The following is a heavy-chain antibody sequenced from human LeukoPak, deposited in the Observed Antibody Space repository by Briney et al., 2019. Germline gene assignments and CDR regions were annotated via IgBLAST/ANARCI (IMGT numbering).Heavy chain of an antibody. CDR2: IIPIFGTA. CDR3: AIDPSVPSARRPELRPFDY. D-gene: IGHD1-26*01. V-gene: IGHV1-69*13. Sequence: ASVKVSCKASGGTFSSYAISWARQAPGQGLEWMGGIIPIFGTANYAQKFQGRVTITADESTSTAYMELSSLRSEDTAVYYCAIDPSVPSARRPELRPFDYWGQGTLVTVSS. J-gene: IGHJ4*02. CDR1: GGTFSSYA.